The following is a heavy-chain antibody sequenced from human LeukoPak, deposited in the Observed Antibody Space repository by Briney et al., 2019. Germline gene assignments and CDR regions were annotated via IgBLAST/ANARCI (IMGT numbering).Heavy chain of an antibody. CDR2: IYTSGST. CDR1: GGSISSGSYY. CDR3: ARGKKQTLVHLVSYMDV. J-gene: IGHJ6*03. V-gene: IGHV4-61*02. D-gene: IGHD6-13*01. Sequence: PSETLSLTCTVSGGSISSGSYYWSWIRQPAGKGLEWIGRIYTSGSTNYNPSLKSRVTISVDTSKNQFSLKPSSVTAADTAVYYCARGKKQTLVHLVSYMDVWGKGTTVTVSS.